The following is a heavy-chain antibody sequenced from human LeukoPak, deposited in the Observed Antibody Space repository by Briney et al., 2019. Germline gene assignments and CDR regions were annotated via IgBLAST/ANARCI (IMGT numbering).Heavy chain of an antibody. D-gene: IGHD2/OR15-2a*01. CDR2: ISGGGGST. CDR1: GFTFSSYA. Sequence: GGSLRLSCAASGFTFSSYAMSWVRQAPGKGLEWVSGISGGGGSTSYADSVKGRFTISRDNSKNTLYLQMNSLRSEDTAVYYCARGEGSMAPFDYWGQGTLVTVSS. CDR3: ARGEGSMAPFDY. J-gene: IGHJ4*02. V-gene: IGHV3-23*01.